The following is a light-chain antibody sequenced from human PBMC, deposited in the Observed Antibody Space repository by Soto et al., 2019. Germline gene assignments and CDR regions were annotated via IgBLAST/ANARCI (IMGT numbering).Light chain of an antibody. V-gene: IGLV2-8*01. CDR2: EVN. CDR1: SSDVGDYNY. Sequence: QSALTQPPSASGSPGQSVTISCTGTSSDVGDYNYVSWYQHHPGKAPKLMSYEVNKRPSGVPDRFSGSKSGNTASLTVSGLQAEDEADSYCISYAGSNNVCPYVFGTGTKLTVL. CDR3: ISYAGSNNVCPYV. J-gene: IGLJ1*01.